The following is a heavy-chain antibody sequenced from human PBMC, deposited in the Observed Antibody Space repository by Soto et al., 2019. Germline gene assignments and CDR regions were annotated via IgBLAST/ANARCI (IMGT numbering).Heavy chain of an antibody. Sequence: PGGSLRLSCAASGFTFSNYAMSWLRQAPGEGLEWVSGISGGGDRTYYANSVKGRFTISRDNSKNMLYLQMNSLRAEDTALYYCAKEPDVTCGSYTLFDPWGQGTLVNVSS. V-gene: IGHV3-23*01. D-gene: IGHD1-26*01. CDR2: ISGGGDRT. CDR3: AKEPDVTCGSYTLFDP. J-gene: IGHJ5*02. CDR1: GFTFSNYA.